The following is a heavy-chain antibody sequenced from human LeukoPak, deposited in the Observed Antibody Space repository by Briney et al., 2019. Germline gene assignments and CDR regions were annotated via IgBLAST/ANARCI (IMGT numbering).Heavy chain of an antibody. V-gene: IGHV4-34*01. D-gene: IGHD3-22*01. CDR1: GGSFSGYY. Sequence: SDTLSLTCAVYGGSFSGYYWSWIRQPPGKGLEWIGEINHSGSTNYNPSLKSRVTISVDTSKNQLSLKLSSVTAADTAVYYCARGPASSGLGWFDPWGQGTLVTVSS. J-gene: IGHJ5*02. CDR3: ARGPASSGLGWFDP. CDR2: INHSGST.